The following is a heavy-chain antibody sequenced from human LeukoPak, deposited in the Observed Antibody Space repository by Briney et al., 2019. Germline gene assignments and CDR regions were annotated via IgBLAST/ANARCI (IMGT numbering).Heavy chain of an antibody. J-gene: IGHJ4*02. Sequence: SQTLSLTCTVSGGSISSGGYYWSWIRQHPGKGLGWIGYIYYSGSTYYNPALKSRVNISVDTSKNQFSLKLSSVTAADTAVYYCERGSLDSAEDYWGQGTLVTVSS. D-gene: IGHD2-15*01. CDR2: IYYSGST. V-gene: IGHV4-31*03. CDR1: GGSISSGGYY. CDR3: ERGSLDSAEDY.